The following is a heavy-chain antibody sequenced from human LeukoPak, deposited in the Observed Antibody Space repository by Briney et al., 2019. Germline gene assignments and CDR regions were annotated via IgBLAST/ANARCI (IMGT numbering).Heavy chain of an antibody. D-gene: IGHD2-2*01. CDR1: GGSFSGYY. CDR2: INHSGST. V-gene: IGHV4-34*01. Sequence: SETLSLTCAVYGGSFSGYYWSWIRQPPGKGLEWIGEINHSGSTNYNPSLKSRVTISVDTSKNQFSLKLSSVTAADTAVYYCARDKGGIVVVPAAVYGMDVWGQGTTVTVSS. J-gene: IGHJ6*02. CDR3: ARDKGGIVVVPAAVYGMDV.